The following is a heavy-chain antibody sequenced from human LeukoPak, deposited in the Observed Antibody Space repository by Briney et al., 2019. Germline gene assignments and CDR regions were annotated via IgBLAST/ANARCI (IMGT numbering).Heavy chain of an antibody. CDR2: ISYSGST. J-gene: IGHJ4*02. D-gene: IGHD2-21*02. V-gene: IGHV4-39*07. CDR3: ARLYCGADCSIDY. CDR1: GGSISSYY. Sequence: SETLSLTCTVSGGSISSYYWSWIRQPPGKGLEWIGSISYSGSTYYNPSLKSRVTISVDASKNQFSLKLSSVTAADTAVYFCARLYCGADCSIDYWGQGTLVTVSS.